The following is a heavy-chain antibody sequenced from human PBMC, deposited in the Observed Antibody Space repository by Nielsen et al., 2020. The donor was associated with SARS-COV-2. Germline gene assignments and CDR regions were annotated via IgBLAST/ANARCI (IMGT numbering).Heavy chain of an antibody. D-gene: IGHD5-24*01. Sequence: WIRQPPGKGLEWVSAIDDSGGRPYYADSVKGRFTISRDNSMNTLYLQMNSLRAEDTAVYYCARVPGRTRRDGYNSFITYYYYGMDVWGQGTTVTVSS. V-gene: IGHV3-23*01. CDR2: IDDSGGRP. J-gene: IGHJ6*02. CDR3: ARVPGRTRRDGYNSFITYYYYGMDV.